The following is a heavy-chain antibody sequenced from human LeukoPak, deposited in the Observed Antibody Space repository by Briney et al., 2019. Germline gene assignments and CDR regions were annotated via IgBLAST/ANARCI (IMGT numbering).Heavy chain of an antibody. V-gene: IGHV1-46*01. CDR3: ARGYCTNTRCFDYYYYMDV. D-gene: IGHD2-2*01. CDR2: INPSGGST. Sequence: ASVKVSCKASGYAFSSYYMYWVRKAPGQGLEWMGVINPSGGSTNYAQKFQGRVTMTRDTSTSTVYMELSSLRSEDTAVYYCARGYCTNTRCFDYYYYMDVWGKGTTVTVSS. J-gene: IGHJ6*03. CDR1: GYAFSSYY.